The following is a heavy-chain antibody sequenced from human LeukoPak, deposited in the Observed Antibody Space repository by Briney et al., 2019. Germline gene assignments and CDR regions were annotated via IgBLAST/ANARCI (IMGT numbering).Heavy chain of an antibody. CDR1: GYSFTSYW. J-gene: IGHJ3*02. V-gene: IGHV5-51*01. CDR2: IFPGDSDT. D-gene: IGHD6-19*01. CDR3: ARRPVAGTGAAAFDI. Sequence: GESLKISCKGSGYSFTSYWIGWVRQMHGKGLEWMGIIFPGDSDTRYSPSFQGQVTISVDKSISTAYLQWSSLKASDTAMYYCARRPVAGTGAAAFDIWGQGTMVTVSS.